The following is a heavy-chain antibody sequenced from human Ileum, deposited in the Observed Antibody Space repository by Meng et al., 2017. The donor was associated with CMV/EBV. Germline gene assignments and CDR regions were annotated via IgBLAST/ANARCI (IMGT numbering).Heavy chain of an antibody. CDR2: IWYDGSSE. Sequence: GESLKISCAASGFTFSSYGMNWVRQAPGKGLEWVAVIWYDGSSEYYADSVKGRFTVSRDNSKNTVYLQMSSLRAEDTAAYYCAKDHGNWNYGHYGMDVWGQGTTVTVSS. V-gene: IGHV3-33*06. J-gene: IGHJ6*02. D-gene: IGHD1-7*01. CDR3: AKDHGNWNYGHYGMDV. CDR1: GFTFSSYG.